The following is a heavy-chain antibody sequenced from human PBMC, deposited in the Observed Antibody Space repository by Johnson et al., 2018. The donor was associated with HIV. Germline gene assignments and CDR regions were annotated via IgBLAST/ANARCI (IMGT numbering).Heavy chain of an antibody. CDR1: GFNVSSNY. D-gene: IGHD5-24*01. J-gene: IGHJ3*02. CDR3: AKDVKMATFAFDI. Sequence: VQLVESGGGLIQPGGSLRLSCAASGFNVSSNYMNWVRQAPGQGLEWVSVIYSGGSTYYADSVKGRFTISRDNAKHSMYLQMTSLRAEDTALDYCAKDVKMATFAFDIWGQGTMVTVSS. V-gene: IGHV3-53*01. CDR2: IYSGGST.